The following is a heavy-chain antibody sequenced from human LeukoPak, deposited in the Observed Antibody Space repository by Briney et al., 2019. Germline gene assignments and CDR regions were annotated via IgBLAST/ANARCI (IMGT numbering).Heavy chain of an antibody. V-gene: IGHV4-59*01. CDR3: ARDQLENSSSWYGEYYYGMDV. D-gene: IGHD6-13*01. CDR2: ICYSGST. CDR1: GDSMSRYY. J-gene: IGHJ6*04. Sequence: SDTRSLTSTVPGDSMSRYYWSWIRKPPGKGLDSTRNICYSGSTNYNPSLKSRVTISVATSKNQFSLKLSSVTAADTAVYYCARDQLENSSSWYGEYYYGMDVWGKGTTVTVSS.